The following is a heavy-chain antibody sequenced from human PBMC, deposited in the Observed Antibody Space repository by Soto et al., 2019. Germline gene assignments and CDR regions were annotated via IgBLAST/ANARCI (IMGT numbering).Heavy chain of an antibody. CDR3: AAGGGLPRYY. J-gene: IGHJ4*02. V-gene: IGHV4-30-2*01. CDR2: IYHSGST. CDR1: GGSLSSGCYC. Sequence: SETMCVTCAVAGGSLSSGCYCWSWIRQPPGKGLEWIGYIYHSGSTYYNPSLKSRVTISVDRSKNQFSLKLSPVTAADKAVYYCAAGGGLPRYYWGQGTLVTVSS. D-gene: IGHD5-12*01.